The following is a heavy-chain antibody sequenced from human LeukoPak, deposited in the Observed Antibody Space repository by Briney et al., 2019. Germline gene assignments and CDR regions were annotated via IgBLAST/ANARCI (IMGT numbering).Heavy chain of an antibody. CDR1: GFTFSDYY. CDR3: ARVFYDYVWGSSDY. J-gene: IGHJ4*02. CDR2: ISSSGSTI. D-gene: IGHD3-16*01. Sequence: GGSLRLSCAASGFTFSDYYMSWIRQAPGKGLEWVSYISSSGSTIYYADSVKGRFTISRDNAKNSLYLQMNSLRAEVTAVYYCARVFYDYVWGSSDYWGQGTLVTVSS. V-gene: IGHV3-11*01.